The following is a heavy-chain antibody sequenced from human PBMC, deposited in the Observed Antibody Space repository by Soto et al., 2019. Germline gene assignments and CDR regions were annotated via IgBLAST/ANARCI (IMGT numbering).Heavy chain of an antibody. D-gene: IGHD2-21*02. V-gene: IGHV3-48*02. J-gene: IGHJ4*02. CDR3: ARLPKGSLVTA. CDR1: GFSFSDYS. CDR2: ISIISDNP. Sequence: EVQLVESGGGLVFPGGSLRLSCVASGFSFSDYSMNWVRLAPGKGLEWVTYISIISDNPQYADLVQGRFTVCGDNAKNALFLQMESLRDEDTPIDYCARLPKGSLVTAWGQGDLVTVSA.